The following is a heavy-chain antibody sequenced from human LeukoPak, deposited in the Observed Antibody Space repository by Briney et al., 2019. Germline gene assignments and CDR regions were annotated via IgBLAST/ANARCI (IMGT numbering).Heavy chain of an antibody. D-gene: IGHD6-13*01. CDR1: GFTFSSYW. CDR3: ARDVSSWYIGVFDY. Sequence: GGSLRLSCAASGFTFSSYWMSWVRQAPGKGLEWVANIKQDGSEKYYVDSVKGRFTISRDNAKNSLYLQMNSLRAEDTAVYYCARDVSSWYIGVFDYWGQGTLVTVSS. V-gene: IGHV3-7*01. J-gene: IGHJ4*02. CDR2: IKQDGSEK.